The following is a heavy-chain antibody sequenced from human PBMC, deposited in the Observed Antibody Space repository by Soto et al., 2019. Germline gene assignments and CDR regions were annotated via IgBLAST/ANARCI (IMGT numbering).Heavy chain of an antibody. CDR2: INHSGST. Sequence: SETLSLTCAVYGGSFSGYYWSWIRQPPGKGLEWIGEINHSGSTNYNPSLKSRVTISVDTSKNQFSLKLSSVTAADTAVYYCARSIKNGDFDYWGQGTLVTVSS. D-gene: IGHD4-17*01. CDR3: ARSIKNGDFDY. CDR1: GGSFSGYY. V-gene: IGHV4-34*01. J-gene: IGHJ4*02.